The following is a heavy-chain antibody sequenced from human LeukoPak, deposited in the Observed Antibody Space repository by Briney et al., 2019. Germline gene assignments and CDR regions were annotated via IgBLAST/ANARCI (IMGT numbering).Heavy chain of an antibody. CDR3: ARSRGAVAGWSFDI. J-gene: IGHJ3*02. Sequence: SETLSLTCAVSGGSISNTDHWNWVRQPPGTGLEWIGEMYHDGYTNYNPSLKSRVSMSVDKSKNHFSLKLTSVTAANTAVYYCARSRGAVAGWSFDIWGQGTVVTVSS. CDR2: MYHDGYT. V-gene: IGHV4-4*02. D-gene: IGHD6-19*01. CDR1: GGSISNTDH.